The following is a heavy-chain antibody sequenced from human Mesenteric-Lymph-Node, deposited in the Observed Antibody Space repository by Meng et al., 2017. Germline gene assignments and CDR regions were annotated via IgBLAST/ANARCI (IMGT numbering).Heavy chain of an antibody. J-gene: IGHJ6*02. Sequence: GGSLRLSCAASGFTFSSYAMSWVRQAPGKGLEWVSAISGSGGSTYYADSVKGRFTISRDNSKNTLYLQMNSLRAEDTALYYCAKDLRLTYYYGLDVWGQGTTVTVSS. CDR1: GFTFSSYA. CDR3: AKDLRLTYYYGLDV. V-gene: IGHV3-23*01. D-gene: IGHD3-16*01. CDR2: ISGSGGST.